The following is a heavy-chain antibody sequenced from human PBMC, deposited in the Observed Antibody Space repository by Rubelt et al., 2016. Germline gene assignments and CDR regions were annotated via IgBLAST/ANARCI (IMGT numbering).Heavy chain of an antibody. V-gene: IGHV1-69*01. Sequence: QVQLVQSGAEVKKPGSSVKVSCKASGGTFSSYAISWVRQAPGQGLEWMGGIIPIFGTANYAQKFQGRVTITADESTSTAYMELSSLGSEETAVYYCASSDDYSNYFDYWGQGTLVTVSS. CDR1: GGTFSSYA. CDR3: ASSDDYSNYFDY. J-gene: IGHJ4*02. CDR2: IIPIFGTA. D-gene: IGHD4-11*01.